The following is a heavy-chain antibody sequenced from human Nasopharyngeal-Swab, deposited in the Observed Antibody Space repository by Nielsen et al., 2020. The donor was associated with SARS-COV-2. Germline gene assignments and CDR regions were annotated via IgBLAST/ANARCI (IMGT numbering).Heavy chain of an antibody. CDR2: IYHSGST. J-gene: IGHJ4*02. D-gene: IGHD2/OR15-2a*01. Sequence: SETLSLTCSVSGYSINSGYYWGCIRQPPGKGLEWIGSIYHSGSTYYNPSLKSRVTISVDTPKNQFSLRLTSVTAADTAVYYCARNIGHSPAPFEYWGQGTRVTVSS. CDR3: ARNIGHSPAPFEY. V-gene: IGHV4-38-2*01. CDR1: GYSINSGYY.